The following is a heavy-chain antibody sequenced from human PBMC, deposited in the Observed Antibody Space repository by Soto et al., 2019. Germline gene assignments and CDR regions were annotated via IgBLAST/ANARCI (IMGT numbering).Heavy chain of an antibody. J-gene: IGHJ4*02. CDR2: IKQDGSEK. V-gene: IGHV3-7*01. CDR3: ARDTVRYFDWSFQFDY. D-gene: IGHD3-9*01. CDR1: GFTFSSYW. Sequence: EVQLVESGGGLVQPGGSLRLSCAASGFTFSSYWMSWVRQAPGKGLEWVANIKQDGSEKYYVDSVKGRFTISRDNAKNSLYLQMNSLRAEDTAVYYCARDTVRYFDWSFQFDYWGQGTLVTVSS.